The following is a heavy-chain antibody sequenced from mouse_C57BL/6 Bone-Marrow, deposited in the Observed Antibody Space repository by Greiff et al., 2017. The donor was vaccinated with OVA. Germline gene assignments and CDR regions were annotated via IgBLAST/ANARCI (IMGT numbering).Heavy chain of an antibody. CDR3: ARDRAMIKRYARDY. V-gene: IGHV5-4*01. J-gene: IGHJ4*01. D-gene: IGHD2-4*01. Sequence: EVNLVESGGGLVKPGGSLKLSCAASGFTFSSYAMSWVSQTPEKRLEWVATISDGGSYTYYPDNVKGRFTISRDNAKNNLYLQMSQLKSEDTAMYYCARDRAMIKRYARDYWGQGTSVTVSS. CDR2: ISDGGSYT. CDR1: GFTFSSYA.